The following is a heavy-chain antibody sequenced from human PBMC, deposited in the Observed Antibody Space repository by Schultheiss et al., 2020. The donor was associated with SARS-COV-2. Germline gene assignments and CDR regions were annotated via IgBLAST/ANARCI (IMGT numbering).Heavy chain of an antibody. D-gene: IGHD1-26*01. V-gene: IGHV4-39*07. CDR2: INHSGST. Sequence: SETLSLTCTVSGGSVRSGSYYWSWIRQPPGKGLEWIGEINHSGSTNYNPSLKSRVTISVDTSKNQFSLKLTSVTAADTAVYYCARVASRYSIVGTRGAFDIWGQGAMVTVSS. J-gene: IGHJ3*02. CDR3: ARVASRYSIVGTRGAFDI. CDR1: GGSVRSGSYY.